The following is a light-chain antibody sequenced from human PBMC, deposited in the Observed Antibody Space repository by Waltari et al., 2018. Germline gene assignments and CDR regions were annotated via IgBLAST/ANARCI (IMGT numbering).Light chain of an antibody. CDR3: SGLI. J-gene: IGKJ4*01. CDR2: KPS. V-gene: IGKV1-5*03. CDR1: QTRTCW. Sequence: QLTQSPSSLSAFVGDRVTITCRSSQTRTCWLAWFQQRAGKAPKPLIYKPSVLETGVPSRFSGSGSGTEFTLTIYNFQPDDVGTYYCSGLIFGGGTQV.